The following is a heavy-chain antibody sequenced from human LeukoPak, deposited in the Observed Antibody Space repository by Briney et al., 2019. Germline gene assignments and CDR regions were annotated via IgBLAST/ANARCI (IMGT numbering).Heavy chain of an antibody. CDR1: GFTFSSYG. V-gene: IGHV3-30*18. CDR2: IWYGGSNK. Sequence: GRSLRLSCAASGFTFSSYGMHWDRQAPGKGLEWVAVIWYGGSNKYYADSVKGRITISRDNSKNTLYLQMNSLRAEDTAVYYCAKDLDSSSSFGYYYYMDVWGKGTTVTVSS. D-gene: IGHD6-6*01. CDR3: AKDLDSSSSFGYYYYMDV. J-gene: IGHJ6*03.